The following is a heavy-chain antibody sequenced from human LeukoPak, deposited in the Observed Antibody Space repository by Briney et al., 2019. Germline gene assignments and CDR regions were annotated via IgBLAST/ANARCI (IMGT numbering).Heavy chain of an antibody. CDR2: IRYDGSNK. CDR1: GFTFSSYG. V-gene: IGHV3-30*02. J-gene: IGHJ6*02. Sequence: GGSLRLSCAASGFTFSSYGMHWVRQAPGKGLEWVAFIRYDGSNKYYADSVKGRFTISRDNSKNTLYLQMNSLRAEDTAVYYCAKAVVYYYDSSGYSLVDYYYYGMDVWGQGTTVTVSS. CDR3: AKAVVYYYDSSGYSLVDYYYYGMDV. D-gene: IGHD3-22*01.